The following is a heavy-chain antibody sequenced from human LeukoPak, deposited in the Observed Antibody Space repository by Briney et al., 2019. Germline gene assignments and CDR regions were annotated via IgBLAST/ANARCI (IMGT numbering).Heavy chain of an antibody. D-gene: IGHD5-24*01. CDR3: ARVRDGYNDAYDF. J-gene: IGHJ3*01. CDR2: IKPSGDNT. V-gene: IGHV1-46*01. CDR1: GYSFTSYN. Sequence: GASVKISCKTSGYSFTSYNLHWVRQAPGQRLEWMGIIKPSGDNTNNAQKYQGRVTMTSDTSTSTVYMELSSLKYEDTAVYYCARVRDGYNDAYDFWGQGTMVTVTS.